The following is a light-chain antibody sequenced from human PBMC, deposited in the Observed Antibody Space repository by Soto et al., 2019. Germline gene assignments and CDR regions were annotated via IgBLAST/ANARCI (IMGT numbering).Light chain of an antibody. J-gene: IGKJ5*01. Sequence: EIVLTQSPATLSLSPGERATLSCRASQSVNTYLAWYHQKPGQPPRLLIYDASNRATGIPARFSGSGSGTDFTLTISSLEPEDFAVDYCQQRSNWPPITFGQGTRLEIK. CDR3: QQRSNWPPIT. CDR1: QSVNTY. CDR2: DAS. V-gene: IGKV3-11*01.